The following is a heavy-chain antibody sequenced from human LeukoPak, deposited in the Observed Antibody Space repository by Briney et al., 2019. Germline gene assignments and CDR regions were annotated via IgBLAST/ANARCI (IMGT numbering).Heavy chain of an antibody. D-gene: IGHD5-18*01. CDR2: IYTSGST. Sequence: SETLSLTCTVSGGSISSYYWSWIRQPAGKGLEWIGRIYTSGSTNYNPSLKSRVTISVDTSKNQFSLKLTSVSAADTAVYYCARGSGYSYGYPFDYWGQGTLVTVSS. J-gene: IGHJ4*02. CDR1: GGSISSYY. CDR3: ARGSGYSYGYPFDY. V-gene: IGHV4-4*07.